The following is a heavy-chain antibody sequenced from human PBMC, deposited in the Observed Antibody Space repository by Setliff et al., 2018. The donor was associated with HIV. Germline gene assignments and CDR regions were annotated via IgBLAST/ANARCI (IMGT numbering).Heavy chain of an antibody. J-gene: IGHJ2*01. Sequence: SETLSLTCTVSGGSISSSSYYWGWLRQPPGKGLEWIGSIYYSGSTYYNPSLKSRVTISVDTSKNQFSLKLSSVTAADTAVYYCARPPGKWLVLGHWYFDLWGRGTLVTVSS. V-gene: IGHV4-39*01. D-gene: IGHD6-19*01. CDR2: IYYSGST. CDR3: ARPPGKWLVLGHWYFDL. CDR1: GGSISSSSYY.